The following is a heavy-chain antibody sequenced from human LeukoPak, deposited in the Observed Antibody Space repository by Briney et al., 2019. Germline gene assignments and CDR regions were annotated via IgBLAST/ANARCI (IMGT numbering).Heavy chain of an antibody. V-gene: IGHV1-18*01. CDR2: ISVYNGNT. D-gene: IGHD5-24*01. Sequence: ASVKVSCKASGYTFTDYGVAWVRQAPGQGLEWLGWISVYNGNTNYAQRLQGRVTMTRDTSTSTVYMGLSSLRSEDTAVYYCARVRDGYNDAYDIWGQGTMVTVPS. CDR1: GYTFTDYG. CDR3: ARVRDGYNDAYDI. J-gene: IGHJ3*02.